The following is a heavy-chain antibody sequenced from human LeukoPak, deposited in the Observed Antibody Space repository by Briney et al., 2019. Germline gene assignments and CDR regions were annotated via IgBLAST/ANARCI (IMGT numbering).Heavy chain of an antibody. D-gene: IGHD3-10*01. CDR3: ASMVRGVAGPDY. J-gene: IGHJ4*02. CDR1: GGPISSGDYY. Sequence: SETLSLTCTVSGGPISSGDYYWSWIRQPPGKGLEWIGYIYYSGSTYYNPSLKSRVTISVDTSKNQFSLKLSSVTAADTAVYYCASMVRGVAGPDYWGQGTLVTVSS. CDR2: IYYSGST. V-gene: IGHV4-30-4*01.